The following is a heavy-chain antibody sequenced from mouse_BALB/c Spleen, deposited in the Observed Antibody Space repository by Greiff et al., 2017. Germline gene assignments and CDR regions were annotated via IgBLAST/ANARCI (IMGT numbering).Heavy chain of an antibody. D-gene: IGHD1-1*01. CDR2: IWAGGST. CDR1: GFSLTSYG. V-gene: IGHV2-9*02. J-gene: IGHJ2*01. Sequence: VKLVESGPGLVAPSQSLSITCTVSGFSLTSYGVHWVRQPPGKGLEWLGVIWAGGSTNYNSALMSRLSISKDNSKSPVFLKMSSLQTDDTAMYYCTTVVAKEGYYFDYWGQGTTLTVSS. CDR3: TTVVAKEGYYFDY.